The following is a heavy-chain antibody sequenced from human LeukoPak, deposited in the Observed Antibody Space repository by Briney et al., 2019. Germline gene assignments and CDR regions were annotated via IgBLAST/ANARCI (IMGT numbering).Heavy chain of an antibody. Sequence: AGGSLRLSCAASGFTFSSYWMSWVRQAPGKGLEWVANIKQDGSEKYYVDSVKGRFTISRDNAKNSLYLQMNSLRAEDTAVYYCARPYSSSWYIQYYYDNWGQGTLVTVSS. V-gene: IGHV3-7*01. CDR1: GFTFSSYW. J-gene: IGHJ4*02. D-gene: IGHD6-13*01. CDR3: ARPYSSSWYIQYYYDN. CDR2: IKQDGSEK.